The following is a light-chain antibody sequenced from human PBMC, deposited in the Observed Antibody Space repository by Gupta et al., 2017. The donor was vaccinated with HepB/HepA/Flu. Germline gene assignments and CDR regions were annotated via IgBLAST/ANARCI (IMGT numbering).Light chain of an antibody. CDR3: QQYNYYPWT. J-gene: IGKJ1*01. Sequence: DIQMTQFPSSLSASVGDRVTITCRASQELSNFLTWLQQKPGKAPKSLIYSASSLQGGVPSRFSGSGSGNSFTLTIHSLQPEDSAAYYCQQYNYYPWTFGQGTKVEV. CDR2: SAS. CDR1: QELSNF. V-gene: IGKV1-16*01.